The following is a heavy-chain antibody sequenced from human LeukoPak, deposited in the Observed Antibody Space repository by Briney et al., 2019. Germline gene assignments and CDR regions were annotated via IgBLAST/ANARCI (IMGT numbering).Heavy chain of an antibody. CDR3: ASVITIFGVVTDAFDI. CDR1: GGSFSGYY. CDR2: IYYSGST. J-gene: IGHJ3*02. Sequence: SETLSLTCAVYGGSFSGYYWGWIRQPPGKGLEWIGSIYYSGSTYYNPSLKSRVTISVDTSKNQFSLKLSSVTAADTAVYYCASVITIFGVVTDAFDIWGQGTMVTVSS. D-gene: IGHD3-3*01. V-gene: IGHV4-34*01.